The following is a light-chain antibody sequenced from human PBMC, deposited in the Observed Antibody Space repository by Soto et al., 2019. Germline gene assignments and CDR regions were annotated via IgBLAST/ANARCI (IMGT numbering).Light chain of an antibody. J-gene: IGKJ2*01. CDR3: QQGHDWPLT. V-gene: IGKV3-15*01. CDR1: QSITSE. Sequence: EIVMMQSPATLSVSPGERATLSCRASQSITSELAWYQQKPGQPPRLLVYGASTRATGVPARFTGSGSGSEFTLTINGLQSEDFAVYYCQQGHDWPLTFGQGTRLEI. CDR2: GAS.